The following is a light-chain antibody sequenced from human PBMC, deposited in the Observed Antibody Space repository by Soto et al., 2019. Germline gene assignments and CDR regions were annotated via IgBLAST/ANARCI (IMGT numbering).Light chain of an antibody. Sequence: QSVLTQPPSASGSPGQSVTISCTGTSSDVGGYNYVSWYQQHPGKAPKLMIYEVSNRPSGVPDRFSGSKSGNTASLTVSGLQAEAEADYYCSSYAGSNNVVFGTGTKLTVL. CDR1: SSDVGGYNY. CDR3: SSYAGSNNVV. CDR2: EVS. J-gene: IGLJ1*01. V-gene: IGLV2-8*01.